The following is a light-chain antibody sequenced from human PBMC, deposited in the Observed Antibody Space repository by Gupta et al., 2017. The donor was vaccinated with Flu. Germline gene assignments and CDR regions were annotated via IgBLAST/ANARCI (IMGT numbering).Light chain of an antibody. J-gene: IGKJ1*01. Sequence: DLQMTQSPSTLSASVGDRVTITCRASQSISSWLAWYQQKPGKAPKLLIYKASSLESGVPSRFSGSGSGTEFTLTISSLQPDDFATYYCQQYNSYSGLFGQGTKVEIK. CDR2: KAS. CDR1: QSISSW. V-gene: IGKV1-5*03. CDR3: QQYNSYSGL.